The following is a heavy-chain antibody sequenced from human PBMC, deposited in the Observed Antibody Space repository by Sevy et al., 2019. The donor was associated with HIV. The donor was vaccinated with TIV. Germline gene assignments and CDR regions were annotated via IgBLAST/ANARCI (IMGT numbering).Heavy chain of an antibody. CDR2: FSFGCGKI. J-gene: IGHJ4*02. CDR3: AREGCSKPHDY. CDR1: GFTFSNYA. Sequence: GRSLRLSCAASGFTFSNYAMSWVRQAPGKGLEWVSTFSFGCGKINDADSVKGRSTISRDNSKNTLYLQMNSLRAEDTALYYCAREGCSKPHDYWGQGTLVTVSS. D-gene: IGHD2-2*01. V-gene: IGHV3-23*01.